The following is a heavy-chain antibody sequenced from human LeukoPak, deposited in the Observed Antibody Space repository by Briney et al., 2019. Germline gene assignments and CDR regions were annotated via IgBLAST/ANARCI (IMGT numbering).Heavy chain of an antibody. CDR3: AKDRFLEWLLPVSLDAFDI. Sequence: GGSLRLSCAASGFTFSSYGMHWVRQAPGKGLEWVAFIRYDGSNKYYADSVKGRFTISRDNSKNTLYLQMNSLRAEDTAVYYCAKDRFLEWLLPVSLDAFDIWGQGTMVTVSS. V-gene: IGHV3-30*02. D-gene: IGHD3-3*01. CDR2: IRYDGSNK. CDR1: GFTFSSYG. J-gene: IGHJ3*02.